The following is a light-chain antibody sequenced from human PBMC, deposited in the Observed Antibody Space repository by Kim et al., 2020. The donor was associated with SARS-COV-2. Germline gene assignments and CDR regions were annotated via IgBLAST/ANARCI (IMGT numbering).Light chain of an antibody. V-gene: IGKV3-20*01. CDR1: QSVSSSY. Sequence: PGERATLSCRASQSVSSSYLAWYQQKPGQAPRLLIYGASSRATGIPDRFSGSGSGTDFTLTISRLEPEDFAVYYCQQYGSSPPTFGPGTKVD. CDR2: GAS. J-gene: IGKJ3*01. CDR3: QQYGSSPPT.